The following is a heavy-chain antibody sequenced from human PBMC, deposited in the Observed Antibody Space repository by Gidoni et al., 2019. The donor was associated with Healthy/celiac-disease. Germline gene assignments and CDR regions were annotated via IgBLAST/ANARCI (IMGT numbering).Heavy chain of an antibody. Sequence: EVPLLESGVGLVQPGGSLRLSFAASGFTFSSYAMSWVRQAPGKGLEWVSAISGSGGSTYYADSVKGRFTISRDNSKNTLYLQMNSLRAEDTAVYYCAETIAAAGTIWYFDLWGRGTLVTVSS. CDR3: AETIAAAGTIWYFDL. CDR1: GFTFSSYA. D-gene: IGHD6-13*01. J-gene: IGHJ2*01. CDR2: ISGSGGST. V-gene: IGHV3-23*01.